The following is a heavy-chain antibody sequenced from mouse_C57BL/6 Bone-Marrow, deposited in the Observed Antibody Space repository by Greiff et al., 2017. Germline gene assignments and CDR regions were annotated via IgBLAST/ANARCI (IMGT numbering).Heavy chain of an antibody. J-gene: IGHJ3*01. V-gene: IGHV1-69*01. Sequence: QVQLQQPGAELVMPGASVKLSCKASGYTFTSYWMHWVKQRPGQGLEWIGEIDPSDSYTNYNQKVKGKSPLTVDKSSSTAYMQLSSLTSEDSAVYYCAKGDGYRFAYWGQGTLVTVSA. CDR2: IDPSDSYT. CDR1: GYTFTSYW. D-gene: IGHD2-3*01. CDR3: AKGDGYRFAY.